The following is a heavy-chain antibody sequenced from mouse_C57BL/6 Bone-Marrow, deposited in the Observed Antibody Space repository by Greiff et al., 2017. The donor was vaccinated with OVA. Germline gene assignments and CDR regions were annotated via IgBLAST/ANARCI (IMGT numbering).Heavy chain of an antibody. Sequence: VQLQQSGPVLVKPGASVKMSCKASGYTFTDYYMNWVKQSHGKSLEWIGVINPYNGGTSYNQKFKGKATLTVDKSSSTAYMELNSLTSEDSAVYYCARRRTWSTWFAYWGQGTLVTVSA. J-gene: IGHJ3*01. CDR1: GYTFTDYY. CDR3: ARRRTWSTWFAY. CDR2: INPYNGGT. V-gene: IGHV1-19*01.